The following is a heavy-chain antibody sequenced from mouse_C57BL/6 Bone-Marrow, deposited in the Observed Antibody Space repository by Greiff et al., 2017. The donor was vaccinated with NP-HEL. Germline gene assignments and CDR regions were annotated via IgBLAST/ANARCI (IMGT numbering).Heavy chain of an antibody. CDR1: GFTFTDYY. CDR2: IRNKANGYTT. CDR3: ARGDYDVCDAMDY. Sequence: EVQLVESGGGLVQPGGSLSLSCAASGFTFTDYYMSWVRQPPGKALEWLGFIRNKANGYTTEYSASVKGRFTISRDNSKSILYRQMNALRAEDIATYYCARGDYDVCDAMDYWGQGTSVTVSS. V-gene: IGHV7-3*01. J-gene: IGHJ4*01. D-gene: IGHD2-4*01.